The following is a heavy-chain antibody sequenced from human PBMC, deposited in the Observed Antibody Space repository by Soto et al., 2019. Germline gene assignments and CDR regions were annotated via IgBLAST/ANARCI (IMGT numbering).Heavy chain of an antibody. CDR3: AREKTYSSSWSGWFDP. D-gene: IGHD6-13*01. CDR2: IYYSGST. CDR1: GGCMSSYY. J-gene: IGHJ5*02. V-gene: IGHV4-59*01. Sequence: SETLSLTLTASGGCMSSYYCSSIWEPPWKGLEWIGYIYYSGSTNYKPSLTSRVTVSVDTSKNQFSLKLSSVTAADTAVYSCAREKTYSSSWSGWFDPWGQRNPVTAPQ.